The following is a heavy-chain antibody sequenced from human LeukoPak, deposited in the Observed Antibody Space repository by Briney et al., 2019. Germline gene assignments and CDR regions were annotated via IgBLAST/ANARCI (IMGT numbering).Heavy chain of an antibody. V-gene: IGHV1-2*02. CDR2: INPNSGGT. J-gene: IGHJ6*03. Sequence: ASVKVSCKASGYTFTGYYMHWVRQAPGQGLEWMGWINPNSGGTNYAQKFQGRVTMTRDTSISTAYMELSRLRSDDTAVYYCARSEYCSSTSSYYGGQGRYCYMDAWGKGTTVTVSS. CDR1: GYTFTGYY. CDR3: ARSEYCSSTSSYYGGQGRYCYMDA. D-gene: IGHD2-2*01.